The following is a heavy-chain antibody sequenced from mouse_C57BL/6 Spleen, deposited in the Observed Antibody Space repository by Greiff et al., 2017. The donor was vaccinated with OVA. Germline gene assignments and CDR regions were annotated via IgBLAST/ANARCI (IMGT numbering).Heavy chain of an antibody. J-gene: IGHJ1*03. CDR3: ARRLRSQGRYVDV. CDR2: IDPSDSYP. V-gene: IGHV1-50*01. D-gene: IGHD1-1*01. CDR1: GYTFTSYW. Sequence: VQLQQPGAELVKPGASVKLSCKASGYTFTSYWMQWVKQRPGQGLEWIGEIDPSDSYPNYNQKFKGKATLTVDTSSSTAYMQLSSLTSEDSAVYYCARRLRSQGRYVDVWGTGTTVTVSS.